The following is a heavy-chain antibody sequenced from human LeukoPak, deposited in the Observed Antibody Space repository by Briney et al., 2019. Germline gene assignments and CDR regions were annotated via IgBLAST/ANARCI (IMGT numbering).Heavy chain of an antibody. CDR1: WITLFEYS. CDR3: AKGGGGGYGYYFDY. D-gene: IGHD3-22*01. CDR2: ISWNSGSI. J-gene: IGHJ4*02. V-gene: IGHV3-9*01. Sequence: RAPRLSRARPWITLFEYSLRSGPQSPREGLEGGFGISWNSGSIGYADSVKGRFTISRDNAKNSLYLQMNSLRAEDTALYYCAKGGGGGYGYYFDYWGQGTLVTVSS.